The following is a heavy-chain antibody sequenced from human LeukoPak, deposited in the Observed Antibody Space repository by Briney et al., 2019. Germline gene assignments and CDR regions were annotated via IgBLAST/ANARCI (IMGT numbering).Heavy chain of an antibody. V-gene: IGHV3-21*01. D-gene: IGHD3-22*01. CDR1: GFTFSSYS. Sequence: GGSLRLSCAASGFTFSSYSMNWVRQAPGKGLEWVSSISSSSSYIYYADSVKGRFTISRDNAKNSLYLQMNSLRAEDTAVYYCARDSLRTGSSGYHDLFDYWGQGTLVTVSS. CDR3: ARDSLRTGSSGYHDLFDY. J-gene: IGHJ4*02. CDR2: ISSSSSYI.